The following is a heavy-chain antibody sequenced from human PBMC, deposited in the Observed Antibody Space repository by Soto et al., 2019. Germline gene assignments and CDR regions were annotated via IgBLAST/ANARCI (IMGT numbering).Heavy chain of an antibody. CDR2: FIATLDLT. CDR1: GGTFNSYT. V-gene: IGHV1-69*02. Sequence: QVQLVQSGPELKKPGSSVRVSCRASGGTFNSYTITWVRQSPGQGLEWLGRFIATLDLTNSAQNFQGRVTSTAEESTSTAYMGLTILRSEDTAVYYCATEIGAQTAFDWWGQGTVVTVSS. CDR3: ATEIGAQTAFDW. J-gene: IGHJ3*01.